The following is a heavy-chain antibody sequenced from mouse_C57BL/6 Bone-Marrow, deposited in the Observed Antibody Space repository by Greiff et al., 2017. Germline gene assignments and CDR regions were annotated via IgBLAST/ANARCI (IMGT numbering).Heavy chain of an antibody. D-gene: IGHD1-1*01. J-gene: IGHJ2*01. CDR2: IYPRSGNT. Sequence: VKLVESGAELARPGASVKLSCKASGYTFTSYGISWVKQRTGQGLEWIGEIYPRSGNTYYNEKFKGKATLTADKSSSTAYMELRSLTSEDSAVYFCARVGSSPLGYWGQGTTLTVSS. V-gene: IGHV1-81*01. CDR1: GYTFTSYG. CDR3: ARVGSSPLGY.